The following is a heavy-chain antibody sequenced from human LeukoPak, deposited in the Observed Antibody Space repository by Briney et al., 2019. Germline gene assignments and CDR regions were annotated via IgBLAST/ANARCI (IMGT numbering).Heavy chain of an antibody. J-gene: IGHJ1*01. CDR1: GFTFSSYA. Sequence: PGGSLRLSCAASGFTFSSYAMSWVRQAPGKGLEWVSAISGSGGSTYYADSVKGRFTISRDNSKNTLYLQMGSLRAEDMAVYYCARDNSSSWQNAEYFQHWGQGTLVTVSS. CDR2: ISGSGGST. V-gene: IGHV3-23*01. D-gene: IGHD6-13*01. CDR3: ARDNSSSWQNAEYFQH.